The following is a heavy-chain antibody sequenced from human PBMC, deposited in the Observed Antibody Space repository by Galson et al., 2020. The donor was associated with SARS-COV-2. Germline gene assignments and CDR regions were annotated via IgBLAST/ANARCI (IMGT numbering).Heavy chain of an antibody. CDR2: ISHSGDT. Sequence: SETLSLTCAVSGGSLSSRYWWSWVRQSPRKGLEWIGEISHSGDTNYNPSLKSRLNISVDNLKNQFSLTLRSVTAADTAVYYCMASVAVEGIDDWGQGTLVTVSS. V-gene: IGHV4-4*02. CDR1: GGSLSSRYW. J-gene: IGHJ4*02. CDR3: MASVAVEGIDD. D-gene: IGHD1-20*01.